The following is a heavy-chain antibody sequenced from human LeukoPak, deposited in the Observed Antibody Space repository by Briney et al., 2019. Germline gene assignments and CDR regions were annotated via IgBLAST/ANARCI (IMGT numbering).Heavy chain of an antibody. D-gene: IGHD3-22*01. CDR1: GFTSSSYA. J-gene: IGHJ4*02. Sequence: SEGSLRLSCAASGFTSSSYAMSWVRQAPGKGLEWVSAISGSGGSTYYADSVKGRFTISRDNSKNTLYLQMNSLRAEDTAVYYCAKYYYDSSGYYYDPIYFDYWGQGTLVTVSS. V-gene: IGHV3-23*01. CDR2: ISGSGGST. CDR3: AKYYYDSSGYYYDPIYFDY.